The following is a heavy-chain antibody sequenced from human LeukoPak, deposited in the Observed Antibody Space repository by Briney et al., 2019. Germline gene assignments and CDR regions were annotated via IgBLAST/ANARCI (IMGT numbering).Heavy chain of an antibody. CDR1: GLTFAGCD. V-gene: IGHV3-23*01. Sequence: GGSLRLSCAACGLTFAGCDMSGVRQARGKGVEWVSTIRASGDNTYYEGSVKGRLTISRDNPKNTLYLQMDSLRAEDTAVYYCAKRFCSATRCFHFDYWGQGTLVTVSS. CDR2: IRASGDNT. CDR3: AKRFCSATRCFHFDY. J-gene: IGHJ4*02. D-gene: IGHD2-2*01.